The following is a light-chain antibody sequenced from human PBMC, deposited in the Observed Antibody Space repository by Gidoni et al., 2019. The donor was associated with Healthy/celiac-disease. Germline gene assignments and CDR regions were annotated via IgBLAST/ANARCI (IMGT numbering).Light chain of an antibody. CDR1: QDISNY. CDR3: QQYDNLPLT. CDR2: DAS. Sequence: DIQMNQSPSSLSASVGARVTITCQARQDISNYLNWYQQKPGKAPKLLIYDASNLETGVPSRFSGSGSGTDFTFTISSLQPEDIATYYCQQYDNLPLTFXGXTRVEIK. J-gene: IGKJ4*01. V-gene: IGKV1-33*01.